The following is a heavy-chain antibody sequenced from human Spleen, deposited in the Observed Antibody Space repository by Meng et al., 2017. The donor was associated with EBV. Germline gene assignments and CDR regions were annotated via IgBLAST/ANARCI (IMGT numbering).Heavy chain of an antibody. CDR3: ARRGGVDY. CDR2: ISRSGST. Sequence: QVQLQQWGAGLLKPSETPSLTCAFYGGSFPGYYWTWIRQPPGKGLEWIGEISRSGSTNYNPSLKSRVTISLDTSKNQFSLKLSSVTAADTAVYYCARRGGVDYWGQGTLVTVAS. J-gene: IGHJ4*02. D-gene: IGHD3-16*01. CDR1: GGSFPGYY. V-gene: IGHV4-34*01.